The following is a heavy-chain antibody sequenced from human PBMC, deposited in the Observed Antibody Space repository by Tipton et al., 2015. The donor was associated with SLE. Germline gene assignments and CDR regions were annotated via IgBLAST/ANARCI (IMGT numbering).Heavy chain of an antibody. J-gene: IGHJ6*02. CDR1: GASIRSDGYY. Sequence: PGLVKPSQTLSLTCTVSGASIRSDGYYWTWLRQPPGKGLEWIGYISYTETTKYNPSLESRVIISVDTSKNQFSLRLSSVTAADTAMHYCARHVGVAYYYAMDVSGQGTTVVISS. CDR3: ARHVGVAYYYAMDV. V-gene: IGHV4-61*08. D-gene: IGHD2-15*01. CDR2: ISYTETT.